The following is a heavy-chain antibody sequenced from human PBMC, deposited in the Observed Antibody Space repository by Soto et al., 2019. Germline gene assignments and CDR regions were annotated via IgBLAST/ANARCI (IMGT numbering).Heavy chain of an antibody. CDR3: TRDSVLWSIDY. D-gene: IGHD2-2*01. CDR2: ISAHNGNT. J-gene: IGHJ4*01. V-gene: IGHV1-18*01. Sequence: ASVKVSCKASGYTLSSYAISWVRQAPGQGLEWMGWISAHNGNTNYAQNLQGRVTMTTDTSTSTAYMELRSLRSDDTAVYYCTRDSVLWSIDYWGHGTLVTVSS. CDR1: GYTLSSYA.